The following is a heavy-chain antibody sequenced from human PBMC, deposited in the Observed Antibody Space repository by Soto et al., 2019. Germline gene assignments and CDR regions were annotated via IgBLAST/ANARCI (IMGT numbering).Heavy chain of an antibody. V-gene: IGHV1-69*02. CDR3: AIGICSGGSCSTPNPF. J-gene: IGHJ4*02. CDR2: IIPILGKA. Sequence: QVQLVQSGAEVKKPGSSVKVSCKASGGTFSSYTISWVRQAPGQGLEWMGRIIPILGKANYAQKFQGRVTITAEKSTRTAYMELSSLRSEDTAVYYCAIGICSGGSCSTPNPFWGQGTLVTVSS. D-gene: IGHD2-15*01. CDR1: GGTFSSYT.